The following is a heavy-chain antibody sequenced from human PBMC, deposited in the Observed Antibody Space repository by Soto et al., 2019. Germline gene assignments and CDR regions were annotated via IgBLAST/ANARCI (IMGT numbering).Heavy chain of an antibody. V-gene: IGHV4-34*01. D-gene: IGHD2-21*02. J-gene: IGHJ6*02. CDR3: ARGLREKGVRVVTTIYQYYGMDV. Sequence: QVQLQQWGAGLLKPSETLSLTCAVYGGSFSIYYWSWMRQSPGKGLAWIGEISHSGSTNYNPSLKSRVTIGVDTSKNQFSLKLRSVTAADTAVYYCARGLREKGVRVVTTIYQYYGMDVWGQGTTVTVSS. CDR2: ISHSGST. CDR1: GGSFSIYY.